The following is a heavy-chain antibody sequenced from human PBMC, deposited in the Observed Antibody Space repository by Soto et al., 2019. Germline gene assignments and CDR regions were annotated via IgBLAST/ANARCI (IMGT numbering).Heavy chain of an antibody. J-gene: IGHJ4*02. Sequence: PGGSLRLSCAASGFTFSSYAMSWVRQAPGKGLTWVSGISGSGGSTYYADSMKGRFTITRDNSKNTLYLQMKSLRAEDTAVYYCAKGAYVAGATETYFDYWGQGTLVTVSS. CDR3: AKGAYVAGATETYFDY. V-gene: IGHV3-23*01. CDR2: ISGSGGST. D-gene: IGHD1-26*01. CDR1: GFTFSSYA.